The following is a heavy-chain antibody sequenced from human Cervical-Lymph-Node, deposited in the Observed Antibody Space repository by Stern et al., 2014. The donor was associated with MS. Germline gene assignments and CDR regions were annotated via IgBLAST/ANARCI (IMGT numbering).Heavy chain of an antibody. CDR2: IWSDGSNK. J-gene: IGHJ4*02. CDR1: GFTFRSYG. Sequence: VQLVESGGGVVQPGRSLRLSCAASGFTFRSYGMHWVRQAPGKGLEWVAVIWSDGSNKYYADSVKGRFTISGDNSKNPLYLQMNSLRAEDTAVYYCARDRHDLGYCSGGSCYLPDYWGQGTLVTVSS. V-gene: IGHV3-33*01. D-gene: IGHD2-15*01. CDR3: ARDRHDLGYCSGGSCYLPDY.